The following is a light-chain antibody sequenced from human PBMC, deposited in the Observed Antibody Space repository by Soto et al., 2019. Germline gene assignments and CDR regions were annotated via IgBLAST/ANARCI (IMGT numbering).Light chain of an antibody. Sequence: EIVMTQSPATLSVSPGERATLSCRASQSVSSNLAWYQQKPGQAPRLLIYGASTRATGIPARFSGSGSGTEFTRTISRLQSEEFAVYYCQQYNNLPSLTFGGGTKVEIK. CDR1: QSVSSN. CDR3: QQYNNLPSLT. CDR2: GAS. J-gene: IGKJ4*01. V-gene: IGKV3-15*01.